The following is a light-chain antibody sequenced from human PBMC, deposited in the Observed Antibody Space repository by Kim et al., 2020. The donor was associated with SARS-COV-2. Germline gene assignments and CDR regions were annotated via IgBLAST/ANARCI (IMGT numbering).Light chain of an antibody. CDR3: QQSYDIPRT. CDR2: AAS. Sequence: ASVGDRVTITCRASQHINNYLNWYQQKREKAPRLLIYAASSLQSGVPSRFTGSGSGTEFTLTITSLQPEDFATYYCQQSYDIPRTFGPGTKVDIK. CDR1: QHINNY. J-gene: IGKJ3*01. V-gene: IGKV1-39*01.